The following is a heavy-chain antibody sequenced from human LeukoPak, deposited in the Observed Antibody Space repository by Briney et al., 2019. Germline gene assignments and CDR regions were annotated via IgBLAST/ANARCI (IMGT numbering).Heavy chain of an antibody. CDR1: GGSISSYY. Sequence: SETLSLTCTVSGGSISSYYWSWIRQPPGKGLEWIGNIYSSGSTYYTPSLKSRVTISVDTSKNQFSLRLSSVTAADTAVYYCARDARDGYDYWGQGTLVTVSS. D-gene: IGHD5-24*01. CDR3: ARDARDGYDY. V-gene: IGHV4-59*12. CDR2: IYSSGST. J-gene: IGHJ4*02.